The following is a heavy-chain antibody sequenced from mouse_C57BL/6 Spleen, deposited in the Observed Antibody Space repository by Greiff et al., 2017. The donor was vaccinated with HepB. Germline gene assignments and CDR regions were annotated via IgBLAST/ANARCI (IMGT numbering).Heavy chain of an antibody. J-gene: IGHJ2*01. V-gene: IGHV14-4*01. CDR2: IDPENGDT. Sequence: VQLKESGAELVRPGASVKLSCTASGFNIKDDYMHWVKQRPEQGLEWIGWIDPENGDTEYASKFQGKATITADTSSNTAYLQLRSLTSEDTSVYYCTKGLYGNYFDYWGQGTTLTVSS. CDR1: GFNIKDDY. CDR3: TKGLYGNYFDY. D-gene: IGHD2-1*01.